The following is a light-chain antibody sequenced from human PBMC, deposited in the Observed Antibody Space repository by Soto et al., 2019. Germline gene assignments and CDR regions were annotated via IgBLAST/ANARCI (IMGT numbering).Light chain of an antibody. CDR2: AAS. V-gene: IGKV1-39*01. CDR1: QSIASY. J-gene: IGKJ5*01. Sequence: DIQMTQSPSSLSASVGDRVTITCRASQSIASYLNWYQQKPGKAPKILIYAASSLQSGVPSRFSGSGSGTDFTLITSSLQPEDFATYFCQQSYSTPITFGQGTRLEIK. CDR3: QQSYSTPIT.